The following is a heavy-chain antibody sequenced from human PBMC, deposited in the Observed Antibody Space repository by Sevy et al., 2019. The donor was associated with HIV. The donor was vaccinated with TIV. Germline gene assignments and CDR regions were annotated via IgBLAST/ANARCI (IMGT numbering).Heavy chain of an antibody. Sequence: ASVKVSCKASGYTFTSYGISWVRQAPGQGLEWMGWISAYNGNTNYAQKLQGRVTMTTDTSTSTAYMELRSLRSDDTAVYYCARGSRHGYPPRWDFDYWGQGTLVTVSS. D-gene: IGHD2-2*01. J-gene: IGHJ4*02. V-gene: IGHV1-18*04. CDR2: ISAYNGNT. CDR3: ARGSRHGYPPRWDFDY. CDR1: GYTFTSYG.